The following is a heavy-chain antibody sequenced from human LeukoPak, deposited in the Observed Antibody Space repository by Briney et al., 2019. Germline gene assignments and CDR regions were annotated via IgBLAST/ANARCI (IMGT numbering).Heavy chain of an antibody. D-gene: IGHD4-17*01. CDR1: GFTVSNTC. V-gene: IGHV3-21*01. CDR2: ISSSSSCI. Sequence: GGSLRLSCAASGFTVSNTCMSWVRQAPGKGLGWVSSISSSSSCIYYADSVKGRFTISRDNAKNSLYLQMNSLRAEDTAVYYCARDHTVTTAGYWGQGTLVTVSS. CDR3: ARDHTVTTAGY. J-gene: IGHJ4*02.